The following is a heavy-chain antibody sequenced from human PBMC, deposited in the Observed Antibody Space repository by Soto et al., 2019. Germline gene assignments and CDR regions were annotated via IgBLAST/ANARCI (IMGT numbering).Heavy chain of an antibody. CDR2: IYHSGST. V-gene: IGHV4-30-2*01. CDR3: ARGNVVAFDY. CDR1: GGSISSGGYS. J-gene: IGHJ4*02. Sequence: QLQLQESGSGLVKPSQTLSLTCAVSGGSISSGGYSWSWIRQPPGKGLEWIGYIYHSGSTYYNPSLKSRVNIPVERSTNQFSLKLSSVTAADTAVYYCARGNVVAFDYWGQGPLSTFSS. D-gene: IGHD2-21*01.